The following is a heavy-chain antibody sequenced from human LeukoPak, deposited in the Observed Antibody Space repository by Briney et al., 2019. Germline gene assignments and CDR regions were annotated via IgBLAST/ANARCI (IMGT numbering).Heavy chain of an antibody. CDR1: GFTFNIYA. D-gene: IGHD3-9*01. V-gene: IGHV4-39*01. Sequence: PGGSLRLSCAASGFTFNIYAMSWVRQAPGKGLEWTGSIYYSGSTYYNPSLKSRVTISVDTSKNQFSLKLSSVTAADTAVYYCARHLMRGRDAFDIWGQGTMVTVSS. J-gene: IGHJ3*02. CDR2: IYYSGST. CDR3: ARHLMRGRDAFDI.